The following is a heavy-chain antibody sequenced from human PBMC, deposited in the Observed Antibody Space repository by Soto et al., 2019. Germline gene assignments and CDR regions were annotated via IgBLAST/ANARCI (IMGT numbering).Heavy chain of an antibody. D-gene: IGHD7-27*01. Sequence: GGSLRLSCAASGFTFTRYSMTWVRQAPGKGLEWVANMNQDGSEKYYEDSVKGRFTISRDNAKNSLSLQMNSLRAEDTAVYFCARDNRGTFDYWGQGALVTVSS. J-gene: IGHJ4*02. V-gene: IGHV3-7*03. CDR1: GFTFTRYS. CDR2: MNQDGSEK. CDR3: ARDNRGTFDY.